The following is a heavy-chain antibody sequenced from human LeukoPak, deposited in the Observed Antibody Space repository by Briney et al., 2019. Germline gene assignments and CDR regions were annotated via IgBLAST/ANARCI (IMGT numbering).Heavy chain of an antibody. CDR3: ARETDTSYYYMDV. Sequence: SETLSLTCTVSGGSISSGSYYWSWIRQPAGKGLEWIGRLYTSGSTNYNPSLRSRVTISVDTSKNQFSLKLSSVTAADTAMYYCARETDTSYYYMDVWGKGTTVTVSS. J-gene: IGHJ6*03. V-gene: IGHV4-61*02. CDR1: GGSISSGSYY. CDR2: LYTSGST. D-gene: IGHD3-16*01.